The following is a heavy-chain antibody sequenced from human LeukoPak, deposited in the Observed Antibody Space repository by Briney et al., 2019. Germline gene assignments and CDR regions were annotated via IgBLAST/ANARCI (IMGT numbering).Heavy chain of an antibody. D-gene: IGHD3-22*01. CDR2: IRQDGSGK. V-gene: IGHV3-7*01. CDR1: GFTFSSYW. CDR3: ARDRHYYYDSSGYPYFDY. Sequence: GGSLRLSCAASGFTFSSYWMSWVRQAPGKGLEWVANIRQDGSGKYYVDSVKGRFTISRDSAKNSLYLQMNSLRAEDTAVYYCARDRHYYYDSSGYPYFDYWGQGTLVTVSS. J-gene: IGHJ4*02.